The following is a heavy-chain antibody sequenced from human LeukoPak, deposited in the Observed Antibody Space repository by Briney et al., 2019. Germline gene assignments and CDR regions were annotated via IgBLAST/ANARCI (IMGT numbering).Heavy chain of an antibody. CDR3: AKDGVVVVAATHLFDY. V-gene: IGHV3-23*01. Sequence: GGSLRLSCAASGFTFSSYAMSWVRQAPGKGLEWVSAISGSGGSTYYADSVKGRITISRDNSKNTLYLQMNSLRAEDTAVYYCAKDGVVVVAATHLFDYWGQGTLVTVSS. J-gene: IGHJ4*02. CDR2: ISGSGGST. D-gene: IGHD2-15*01. CDR1: GFTFSSYA.